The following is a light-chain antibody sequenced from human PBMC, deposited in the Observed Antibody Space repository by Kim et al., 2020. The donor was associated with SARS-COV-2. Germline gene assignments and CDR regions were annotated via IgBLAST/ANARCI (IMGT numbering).Light chain of an antibody. CDR1: RSVSSN. Sequence: EIVMTQSPATLSVSPGERATLSCRASRSVSSNLAWYQQKPGQAPRLLIYGASTRATGIPARFGGSGSGTEFTLTISSLQSEDFAVYYCQQYNNWPPLTFGGGTKVDIK. J-gene: IGKJ4*01. V-gene: IGKV3-15*01. CDR3: QQYNNWPPLT. CDR2: GAS.